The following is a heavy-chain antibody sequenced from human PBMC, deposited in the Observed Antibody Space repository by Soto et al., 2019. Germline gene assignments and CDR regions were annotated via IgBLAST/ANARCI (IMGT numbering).Heavy chain of an antibody. V-gene: IGHV3-30*18. CDR2: ISYDGSNK. Sequence: GGSLRLSCAASGFTFSSYGMHWVRQAPGKGLEWVAVISYDGSNKYYADSVKGRFTISRDNSKNTLYLQMNSLRAEDTAVYYCANLAFYGSGSYGIDYWGQGTLVTGSS. D-gene: IGHD3-10*01. CDR3: ANLAFYGSGSYGIDY. CDR1: GFTFSSYG. J-gene: IGHJ4*02.